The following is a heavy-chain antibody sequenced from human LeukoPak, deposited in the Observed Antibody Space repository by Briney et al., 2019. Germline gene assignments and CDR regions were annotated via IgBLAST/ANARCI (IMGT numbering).Heavy chain of an antibody. Sequence: SETLSLTCTVSVGSISIYYSSCTPHPPRGALECSGYISHSGSTKYNPSLKSRVSISVDMSKNQLSLKLSSVTAADTAVYHCVRLQPNTGEWAFDIWGQGTMVTVSS. D-gene: IGHD1-1*01. V-gene: IGHV4-59*01. CDR2: ISHSGST. CDR3: VRLQPNTGEWAFDI. CDR1: VGSISIYY. J-gene: IGHJ3*02.